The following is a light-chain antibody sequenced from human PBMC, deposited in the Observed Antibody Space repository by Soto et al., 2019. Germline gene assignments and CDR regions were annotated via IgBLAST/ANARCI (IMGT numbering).Light chain of an antibody. CDR3: QQRSSWPLT. CDR2: DTS. Sequence: EIVLTQSPVTLSLSPGERATLSCRADESVRNYLIWYQQKPGLPPRLLIYDTSTRATGIPARFSGSGSGTDYTLPISSLEPEDFAVYYCQQRSSWPLTFGGGTKVEIK. V-gene: IGKV3-11*01. J-gene: IGKJ4*01. CDR1: ESVRNY.